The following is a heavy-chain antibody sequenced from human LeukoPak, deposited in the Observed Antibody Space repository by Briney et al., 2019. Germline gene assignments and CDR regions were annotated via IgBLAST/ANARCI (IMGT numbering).Heavy chain of an antibody. CDR3: ARAGTIL. D-gene: IGHD1-1*01. CDR1: GYSFTGYY. J-gene: IGHJ4*02. CDR2: INPSSGDT. V-gene: IGHV1-2*02. Sequence: GASVKVSCKASGYSFTGYYMHWVRQAPGQGLEWMGWINPSSGDTNYAQRFQGRVTMTRDTSISTAYMELSSLRSDDTAVYYRARAGTILWGQGTLVTVSS.